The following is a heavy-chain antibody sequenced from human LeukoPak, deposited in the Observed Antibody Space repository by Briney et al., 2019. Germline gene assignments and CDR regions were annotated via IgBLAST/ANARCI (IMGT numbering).Heavy chain of an antibody. Sequence: SDTLSLTCTVSGGSISSSSYYWGRMRQPPGKGLVGVGSIYYTGSTFYNPSLKIRVTIPVDTSKNQFSLSLSSVTAADTAVYYCVGYCSGTSCYGNDAFDIWVPGTMVTVSS. CDR1: GGSISSSSYY. CDR2: IYYTGST. V-gene: IGHV4-39*01. D-gene: IGHD2-2*01. J-gene: IGHJ3*02. CDR3: VGYCSGTSCYGNDAFDI.